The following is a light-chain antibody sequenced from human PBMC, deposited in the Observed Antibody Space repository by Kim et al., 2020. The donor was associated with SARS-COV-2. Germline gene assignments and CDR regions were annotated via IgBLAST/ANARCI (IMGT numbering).Light chain of an antibody. CDR3: SSYTASSTLV. CDR2: AVS. CDR1: SSDVGGYTY. V-gene: IGLV2-14*03. J-gene: IGLJ1*01. Sequence: QSITTSCPGTSSDVGGYTYVSWYQQHPAKAPILILYAVSTRPSWISYRFSGSKYGNTASLTISGLQAEDEADYYCSSYTASSTLVFGTGTKVTVL.